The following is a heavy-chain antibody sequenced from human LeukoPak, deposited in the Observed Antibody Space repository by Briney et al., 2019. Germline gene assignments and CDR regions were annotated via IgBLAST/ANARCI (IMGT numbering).Heavy chain of an antibody. CDR2: INPNDGST. Sequence: GASVRVSCKASGYTFTAYRMHWVRQAPGQGLEWMGIINPNDGSTNYAQRFQGRVTMARDRSTSTVYMELSSLRSEDTAVYYYARGTQIDSSVYYAGHFDYWGQGTLVTVSS. V-gene: IGHV1-46*01. J-gene: IGHJ4*02. D-gene: IGHD3-22*01. CDR3: ARGTQIDSSVYYAGHFDY. CDR1: GYTFTAYR.